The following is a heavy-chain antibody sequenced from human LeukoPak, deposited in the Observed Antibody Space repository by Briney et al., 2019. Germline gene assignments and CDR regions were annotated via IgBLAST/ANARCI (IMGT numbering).Heavy chain of an antibody. J-gene: IGHJ6*03. CDR1: SASITSRPYF. V-gene: IGHV4-39*01. CDR2: MSYSGTA. D-gene: IGHD3-16*01. CDR3: ARHVWGTRKKFYYYYYMDV. Sequence: KPSETLSLICTVSSASITSRPYFWAWIRQSPGKRLEWIATMSYSGTAYYNESLKSRVTIFVDTSKNQFSLKLSSVTAADTAVYYCARHVWGTRKKFYYYYYMDVWGKGTTVTISS.